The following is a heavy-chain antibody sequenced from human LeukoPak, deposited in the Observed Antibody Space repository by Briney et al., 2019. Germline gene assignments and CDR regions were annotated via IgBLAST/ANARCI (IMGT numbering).Heavy chain of an antibody. CDR2: IKQDGSEK. Sequence: PGGSLRLSCATSGFTFSSYEMNWVRQAPGKGLEWVANIKQDGSEKYYVDSVKGRFTISRDNAKNSLYLQMNSLRAEDTAVYYCARGIASGSYPGGYYYYYMDVWGKGTTVTVSS. CDR1: GFTFSSYE. D-gene: IGHD1-26*01. CDR3: ARGIASGSYPGGYYYYYMDV. J-gene: IGHJ6*03. V-gene: IGHV3-7*01.